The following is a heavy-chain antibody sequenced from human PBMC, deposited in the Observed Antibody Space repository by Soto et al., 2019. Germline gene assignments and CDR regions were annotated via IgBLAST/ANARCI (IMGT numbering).Heavy chain of an antibody. Sequence: QVTLKESGPVLVKPTETLTLTCTVSGFSLSNARMGVSGIRQPPGKALEWLAHIFSNDEKSYSTSLKSRLTISKDTSKSQLVLNMTNMDPVGTATYYCAREIKHWLVQGRYYYYGMDDWGQGTTVTVSS. CDR2: IFSNDEK. J-gene: IGHJ6*02. V-gene: IGHV2-26*01. CDR1: GFSLSNARMG. D-gene: IGHD6-19*01. CDR3: AREIKHWLVQGRYYYYGMDD.